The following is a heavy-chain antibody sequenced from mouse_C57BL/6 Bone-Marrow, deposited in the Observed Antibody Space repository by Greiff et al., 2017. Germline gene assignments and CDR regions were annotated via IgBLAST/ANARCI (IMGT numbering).Heavy chain of an antibody. V-gene: IGHV1-26*01. CDR3: ARDGYYYGSSYFDY. D-gene: IGHD1-1*01. CDR2: INPNNGGT. J-gene: IGHJ2*01. CDR1: GYTFTDYY. Sequence: VQLQQSGPELVKPGASVKISCKASGYTFTDYYMNWVKQSHGKSLEWIGDINPNNGGTSYNQKFKGKATLTVDKSSSTAYMELRSLTSEDSAVYYCARDGYYYGSSYFDYWGQGTTLTVSS.